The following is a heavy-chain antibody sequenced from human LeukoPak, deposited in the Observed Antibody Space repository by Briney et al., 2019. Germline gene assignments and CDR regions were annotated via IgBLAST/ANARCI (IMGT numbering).Heavy chain of an antibody. V-gene: IGHV4-59*08. J-gene: IGHJ4*02. Sequence: SETLSLTCSVSGGSISYYYRSWIRQPPGKGLEWIGYSHDSGESNYNPSLQSRVIISRDTSKNQFSLNLMPVTAADTAVYYCAASSHSGSYRAYWGQGTPVTVSS. D-gene: IGHD3-10*01. CDR1: GGSISYYY. CDR2: SHDSGES. CDR3: AASSHSGSYRAY.